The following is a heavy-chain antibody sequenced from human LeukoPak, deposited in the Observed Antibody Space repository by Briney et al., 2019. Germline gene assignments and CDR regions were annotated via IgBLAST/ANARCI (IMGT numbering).Heavy chain of an antibody. V-gene: IGHV4-59*02. CDR3: ASRKLGNDY. CDR2: IYHTGST. J-gene: IGHJ4*02. D-gene: IGHD7-27*01. Sequence: SETLPLTCTISGGSVSDYYWSWIRQSPGKGLEWIGYIYHTGSTSYSPSLKSRVTISADTSQNQFSLKLSSVTAADTAVYYCASRKLGNDYWGQGTLVTVSS. CDR1: GGSVSDYY.